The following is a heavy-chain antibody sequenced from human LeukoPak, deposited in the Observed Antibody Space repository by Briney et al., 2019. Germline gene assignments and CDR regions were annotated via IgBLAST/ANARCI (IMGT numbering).Heavy chain of an antibody. CDR3: ARDSSGYLRAYYYYYYMDV. V-gene: IGHV3-33*01. Sequence: GRSLRLSCAASGFTFSSYGMHWVRQAPGKGLEWVAVIWYDGSNKYYADSVKGRFTISRDNSKNTLYLQMNSLRAEDTAVYYCARDSSGYLRAYYYYYYMDVWGEGTTVTVSS. J-gene: IGHJ6*03. CDR2: IWYDGSNK. D-gene: IGHD3-22*01. CDR1: GFTFSSYG.